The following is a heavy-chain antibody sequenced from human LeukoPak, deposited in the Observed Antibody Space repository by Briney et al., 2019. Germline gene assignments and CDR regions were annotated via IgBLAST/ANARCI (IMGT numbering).Heavy chain of an antibody. D-gene: IGHD5-18*01. CDR1: RFTFSSYG. V-gene: IGHV3-30*02. J-gene: IGHJ4*02. CDR2: VRYDVSNK. CDR3: ATYRQVLLPFES. Sequence: PGGSLRLSCAASRFTFSSYGMHWVREAPGKGLEWVAFVRYDVSNKYYADSVKGRFTISRDNSKSILSLQMNSLRAEDTAIYYCATYRQVLLPFESWGQGTLVTVSS.